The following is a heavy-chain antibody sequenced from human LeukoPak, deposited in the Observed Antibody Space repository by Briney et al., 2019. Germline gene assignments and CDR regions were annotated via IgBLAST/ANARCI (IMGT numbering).Heavy chain of an antibody. Sequence: GGSLRLSCAASGFTFSSYWMHWVRQAPGKGLVWVSRINSDGSTTSYADPVKGRFTISRDNAKNTLFLQMNSLRAEDTAVYYCAKFDYGDYYMDVWGKGTTVTISS. CDR2: INSDGSTT. CDR1: GFTFSSYW. CDR3: AKFDYGDYYMDV. J-gene: IGHJ6*03. V-gene: IGHV3-74*01. D-gene: IGHD4-17*01.